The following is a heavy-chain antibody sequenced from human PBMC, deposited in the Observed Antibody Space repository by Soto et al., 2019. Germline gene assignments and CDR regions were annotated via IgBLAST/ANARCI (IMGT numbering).Heavy chain of an antibody. CDR3: VAVVRDWFDP. CDR2: IYYSGST. J-gene: IGHJ5*02. Sequence: SETLSLTCTVFGGSISSSSYYWGWIRQPPGKGLEWIGSIYYSGSTYYNPSLKSRVTISVDTSKNQFSLKLSSVTAADTAVYYCVAVVRDWFDPWGQGTLVTVSS. D-gene: IGHD2-21*01. CDR1: GGSISSSSYY. V-gene: IGHV4-39*01.